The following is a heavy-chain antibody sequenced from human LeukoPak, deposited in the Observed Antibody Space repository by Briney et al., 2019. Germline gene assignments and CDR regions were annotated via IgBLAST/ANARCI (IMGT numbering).Heavy chain of an antibody. D-gene: IGHD5-18*01. CDR3: AKGAGGFSYYNWFDP. Sequence: SETLSLTCTVSGGSISSSPYYWGWIRQPPGKGLEWIGSIYYSGTTHYNPSLESRVTISVDTSKNQFSLKLASVTAADTAIYYXAKGAGGFSYYNWFDPWGQGTLVTVSS. CDR1: GGSISSSPYY. J-gene: IGHJ5*02. V-gene: IGHV4-39*07. CDR2: IYYSGTT.